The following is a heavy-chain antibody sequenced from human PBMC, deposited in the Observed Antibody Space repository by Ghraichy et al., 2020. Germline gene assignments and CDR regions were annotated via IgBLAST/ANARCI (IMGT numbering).Heavy chain of an antibody. Sequence: QTLSLTCAFSGFSLSTPGMCVSWIRQPPGKALEWLARIDSDNDKYYRTSLRTRLTISKDTSKKQVVLTMTNMDPVDTATYYCARMCSVTSPSDSWGQGTLVTVSS. J-gene: IGHJ4*02. CDR3: ARMCSVTSPSDS. D-gene: IGHD4/OR15-4a*01. CDR1: GFSLSTPGMC. V-gene: IGHV2-70*11. CDR2: IDSDNDK.